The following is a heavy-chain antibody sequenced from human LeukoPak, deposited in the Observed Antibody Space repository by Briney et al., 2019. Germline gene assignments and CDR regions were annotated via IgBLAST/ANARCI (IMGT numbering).Heavy chain of an antibody. CDR3: ALLAVASEFDY. J-gene: IGHJ4*02. V-gene: IGHV3-48*03. Sequence: GGSLRLSCAVSGFPFSIYEMNWVRQAPGKGLEWVSNISSSGTTIYYADSVKGRFSISRDNAKNSLYLQMNSLRVEDTGVYYCALLAVASEFDYWGQGALVTVSS. CDR2: ISSSGTTI. D-gene: IGHD6-19*01. CDR1: GFPFSIYE.